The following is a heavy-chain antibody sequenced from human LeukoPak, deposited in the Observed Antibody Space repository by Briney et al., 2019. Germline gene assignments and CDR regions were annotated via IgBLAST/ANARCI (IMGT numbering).Heavy chain of an antibody. D-gene: IGHD2-2*01. CDR3: ARGIVPAARGNWFDP. Sequence: SETLSLTCAVYGGSFSGYYWSWIRQPPGKGLEWIGEINHSGSTNYNPSLKSRVTISVDTSKNQFSLKLSSVTAADTAVYYCARGIVPAARGNWFDPWGQGTLVTVS. J-gene: IGHJ5*02. CDR2: INHSGST. CDR1: GGSFSGYY. V-gene: IGHV4-34*01.